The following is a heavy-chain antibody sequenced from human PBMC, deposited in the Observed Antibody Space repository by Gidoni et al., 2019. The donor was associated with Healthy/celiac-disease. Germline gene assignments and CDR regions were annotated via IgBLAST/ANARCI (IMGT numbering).Heavy chain of an antibody. CDR1: GFTFEDYT. V-gene: IGHV3-43*01. D-gene: IGHD2-15*01. J-gene: IGHJ4*02. CDR3: AKDIDRGSRPLSFDY. CDR2: ISWDGGST. Sequence: EVQLVESGGVVVQPGGSLRLSCAASGFTFEDYTMHWVRQAPGKGLEWVSLISWDGGSTYYADSVKGRFTISRDNSKNSLYLQMNSLRTEDTALYYCAKDIDRGSRPLSFDYWGQGTLVTVSS.